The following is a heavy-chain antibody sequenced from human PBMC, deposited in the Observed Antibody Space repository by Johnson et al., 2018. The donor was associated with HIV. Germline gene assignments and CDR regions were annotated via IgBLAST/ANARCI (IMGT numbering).Heavy chain of an antibody. CDR1: GFTFSNYD. CDR2: IRYDGNNK. D-gene: IGHD5-18*01. V-gene: IGHV3-33*01. Sequence: VQLVESGGGVVQPGRSLRLSCEASGFTFSNYDMHWVRQAPRKGLEWVALIRYDGNNKYYADSVKGRFTISRDNSKNTLYLQMNSLKTEDTAVYYCTTVPVLYSLWGQGTMVTVSS. J-gene: IGHJ3*01. CDR3: TTVPVLYSL.